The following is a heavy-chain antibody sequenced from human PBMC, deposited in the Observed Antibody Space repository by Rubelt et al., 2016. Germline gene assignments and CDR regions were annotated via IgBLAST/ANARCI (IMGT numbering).Heavy chain of an antibody. D-gene: IGHD3-22*01. J-gene: IGHJ4*02. CDR3: AKIGGGYDDY. CDR1: GFTFSSYA. Sequence: VHLVESGGGLVQPGGSLRLSCAASGFTFSSYAMHWVRQAPGKGLEWVAVISYDGTDKYYADSVKGRFTTSRDNSKNTLDLQMNSLRTEDTAVYYCAKIGGGYDDYWGQGILVIVSS. V-gene: IGHV3-30*14. CDR2: ISYDGTDK.